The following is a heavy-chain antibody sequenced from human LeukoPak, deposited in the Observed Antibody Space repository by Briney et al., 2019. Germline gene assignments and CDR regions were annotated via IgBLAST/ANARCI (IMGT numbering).Heavy chain of an antibody. CDR2: ISWNSGSI. V-gene: IGHV3-9*01. CDR3: AKDKWSYYDSSGYPDY. Sequence: PGRSLRLSCAASGFTFDDYAMHWVRQAPGKGLEWVSGISWNSGSIGYADSVKGRFTISRDNAKNSLYLQMNSLRAEDTALYYCAKDKWSYYDSSGYPDYWGQGTLVTVSS. CDR1: GFTFDDYA. D-gene: IGHD3-22*01. J-gene: IGHJ4*02.